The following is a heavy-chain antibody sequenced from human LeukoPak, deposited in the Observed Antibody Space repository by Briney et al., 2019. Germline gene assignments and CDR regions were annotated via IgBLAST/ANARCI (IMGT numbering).Heavy chain of an antibody. CDR2: ITSSSFTI. Sequence: GGSLRLSCAASGFTFSSDDMNWVRQAPGKGLEWLSYITSSSFTIYYADSVKGRFTISRDNAKKSLYLQMNSLRAEDTAVYYCAREGSSSRYFDQWGRGILVTVSS. CDR3: AREGSSSRYFDQ. J-gene: IGHJ4*02. CDR1: GFTFSSDD. V-gene: IGHV3-48*03. D-gene: IGHD6-6*01.